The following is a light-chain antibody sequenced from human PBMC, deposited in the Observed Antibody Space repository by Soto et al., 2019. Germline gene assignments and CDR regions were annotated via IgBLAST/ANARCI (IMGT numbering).Light chain of an antibody. CDR2: AAS. J-gene: IGKJ1*01. CDR1: QGISNY. V-gene: IGKV1-27*01. Sequence: DIQMTQSPSSLSASVRDRVTITCRASQGISNYLAWYQQKPGKVPKLLIYAASTLQSGVPSRFSGSGSGAGFTLTISSLHPEDGATFYCQKEERAPGTFGPGTKVAIK. CDR3: QKEERAPGT.